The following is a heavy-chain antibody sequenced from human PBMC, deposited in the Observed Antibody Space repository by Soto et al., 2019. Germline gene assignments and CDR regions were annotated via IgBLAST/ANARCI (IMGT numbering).Heavy chain of an antibody. CDR1: GFTFSRYS. CDR3: AIFYYYGMDV. V-gene: IGHV3-21*01. CDR2: ISSSSSYI. J-gene: IGHJ6*02. Sequence: WSLRLSCAASGFTFSRYSMNWVREAPGKGLEWVSSISSSSSYIYYADSVKGRFTISRDNAKNSLYLQMNSLRAEDTAVYYCAIFYYYGMDVWGQGTTVTVSS.